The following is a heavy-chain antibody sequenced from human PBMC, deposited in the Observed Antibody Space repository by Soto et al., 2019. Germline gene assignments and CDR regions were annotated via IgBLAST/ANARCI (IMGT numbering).Heavy chain of an antibody. V-gene: IGHV3-23*01. CDR1: GFTFNSYA. J-gene: IGHJ4*02. Sequence: GGSLRLSCAASGFTFNSYAMSWVLQAPGKGLEWVSAISDNGGSTYYADSVTGRFTISRDNSKNTLYLQMNSLRAEDTAVYYCAKDWFRVRRDFFDYCGQGTLVIGS. D-gene: IGHD3-10*01. CDR3: AKDWFRVRRDFFDY. CDR2: ISDNGGST.